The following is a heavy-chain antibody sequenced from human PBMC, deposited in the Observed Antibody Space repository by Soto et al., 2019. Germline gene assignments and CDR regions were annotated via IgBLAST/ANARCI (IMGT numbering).Heavy chain of an antibody. CDR3: ALGSRGY. D-gene: IGHD3-22*01. CDR1: GFTFSDHC. Sequence: GGSLRLSCAASGFTFSDHCMDWVRQAPGKGLEWVGRSRNKANSYTTEYAASVKGRFTISRDDSKNSLYLQMNSLKTEDTAVYYCALGSRGYWGQGTLVTVSS. CDR2: SRNKANSYTT. J-gene: IGHJ4*02. V-gene: IGHV3-72*01.